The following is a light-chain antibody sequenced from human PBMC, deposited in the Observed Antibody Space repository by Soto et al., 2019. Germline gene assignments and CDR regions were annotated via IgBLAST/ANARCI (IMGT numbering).Light chain of an antibody. Sequence: DIQMTQSPSSLSASVGDIVTITCRASQSISSYLNWYQQKPGKAPKLLIYAASSLQSGVPSRFSGSGSGTEFTLTISSLQPDDFATYYCQQYHSLITFGRGTRLEIK. J-gene: IGKJ5*01. CDR1: QSISSY. CDR2: AAS. CDR3: QQYHSLIT. V-gene: IGKV1-39*01.